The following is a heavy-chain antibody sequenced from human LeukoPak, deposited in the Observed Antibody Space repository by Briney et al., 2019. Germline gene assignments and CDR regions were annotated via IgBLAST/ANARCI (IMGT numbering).Heavy chain of an antibody. V-gene: IGHV3-53*01. J-gene: IGHJ4*02. CDR3: ARRAGAYSHPYDY. CDR1: GFTFSSNS. Sequence: GGSLRLSCTASGFTFSSNSMSWVRQAPGKGLKWVSFIYSDNTHYSDSVKGRFTISRDNSKNTLYLQMNSLRAEDTAVYYCARRAGAYSHPYDYWGQGTLVTVSS. CDR2: IYSDNT. D-gene: IGHD4/OR15-4a*01.